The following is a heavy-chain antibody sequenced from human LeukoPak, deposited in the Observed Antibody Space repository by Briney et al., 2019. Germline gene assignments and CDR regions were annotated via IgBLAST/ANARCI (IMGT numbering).Heavy chain of an antibody. CDR2: ISGSGGST. Sequence: GGSLRLSCAASGFTFSSYAMSWVRQAPGKGLEWVSAISGSGGSTYYADSVKGRFTVSRDNSKNTLYLQMNSLRAEDTAVYYCAKCQDIVVVPDPYFDYWGQGTLVTVFS. CDR1: GFTFSSYA. CDR3: AKCQDIVVVPDPYFDY. V-gene: IGHV3-23*01. D-gene: IGHD2-2*01. J-gene: IGHJ4*02.